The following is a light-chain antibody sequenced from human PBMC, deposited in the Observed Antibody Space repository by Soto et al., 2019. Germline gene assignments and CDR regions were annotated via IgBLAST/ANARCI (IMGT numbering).Light chain of an antibody. J-gene: IGLJ1*01. CDR3: SSYTSSGTLV. V-gene: IGLV2-14*01. CDR1: SXDVGGYNY. CDR2: EVS. Sequence: QSALTQPASVSGSPGQTITISCTGTSXDVGGYNYVSWYQQHPGKAPKLMIFEVSNRPSGVSIHFSGSKSGNTASLTISGLQAEDEADYYCSSYTSSGTLVLGTGTKVTVL.